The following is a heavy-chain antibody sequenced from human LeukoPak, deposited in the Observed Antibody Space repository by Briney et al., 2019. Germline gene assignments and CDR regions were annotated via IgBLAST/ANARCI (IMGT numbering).Heavy chain of an antibody. J-gene: IGHJ4*02. D-gene: IGHD5-18*01. CDR3: ASANTGASGFDY. CDR2: MNPNSGNS. Sequence: ASVKVSCKASGYTCTSDGNNWVRLGTGHGLEWMGWMNPNSGNSGSAQRFQGRVTMTRNTSISTAYMELSSLIPGDTAVYFCASANTGASGFDYWGQGTLVNVSS. CDR1: GYTCTSDG. V-gene: IGHV1-8*01.